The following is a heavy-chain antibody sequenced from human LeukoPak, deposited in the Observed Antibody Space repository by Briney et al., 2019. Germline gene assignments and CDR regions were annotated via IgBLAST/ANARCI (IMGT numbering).Heavy chain of an antibody. CDR3: ARKKDSSGWYDLWFDP. CDR1: GYTFTSYG. V-gene: IGHV1-18*01. CDR2: ISAYNGNT. J-gene: IGHJ5*02. Sequence: ASVKVSCKASGYTFTSYGISWVRQAPGQGLEWMGWISAYNGNTNYAQKLQGRVTMTTDTSTSTAYMELRSLRSDDTAVYYCARKKDSSGWYDLWFDPWGQGTLVTVSS. D-gene: IGHD6-19*01.